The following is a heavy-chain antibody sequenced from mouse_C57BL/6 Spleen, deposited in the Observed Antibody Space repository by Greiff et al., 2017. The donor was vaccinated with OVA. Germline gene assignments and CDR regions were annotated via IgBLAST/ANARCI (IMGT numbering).Heavy chain of an antibody. CDR3: ARVYDGYYYFFDY. V-gene: IGHV5-16*01. CDR1: GFTFSDYY. CDR2: INYDGSST. J-gene: IGHJ2*01. D-gene: IGHD2-3*01. Sequence: EVKLVESEGGLVQPGSSMKLSCTASGFTFSDYYMAWVRQVPEKGLEWVANINYDGSSTYYLDSLKSRFIISRDNAKNILYLQMSSLKSEDTATYYCARVYDGYYYFFDYWGQGTTLTVSS.